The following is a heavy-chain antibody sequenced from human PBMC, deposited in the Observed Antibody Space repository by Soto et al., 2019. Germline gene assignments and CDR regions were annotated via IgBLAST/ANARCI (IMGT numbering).Heavy chain of an antibody. CDR1: GSTVTSYS. Sequence: ASVKVSCTASGSTVTSYSMQLVRQAPGQKLEWMGWINAGNGNTNYSQKFQARVTITRDTSASTAYMELSSLRPADTAVYYCARDHGYSSGLYLRGGDYGGQGTLGTVCS. D-gene: IGHD6-19*01. CDR3: ARDHGYSSGLYLRGGDY. CDR2: INAGNGNT. J-gene: IGHJ4*02. V-gene: IGHV1-3*01.